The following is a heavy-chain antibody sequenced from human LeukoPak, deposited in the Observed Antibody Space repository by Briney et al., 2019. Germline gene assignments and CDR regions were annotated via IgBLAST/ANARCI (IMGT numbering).Heavy chain of an antibody. CDR3: AGSSDTAMVKDY. CDR1: GASISSSRYY. Sequence: SETLSLTCTVSGASISSSRYYWGWIRQPPGKGLEWIGSIYYSGSTYYNPSLKSRVTISVDTSKNQFSLKLSSVTAADTAVYYCAGSSDTAMVKDYWGQGTLVTVSS. J-gene: IGHJ4*02. CDR2: IYYSGST. D-gene: IGHD5-18*01. V-gene: IGHV4-39*07.